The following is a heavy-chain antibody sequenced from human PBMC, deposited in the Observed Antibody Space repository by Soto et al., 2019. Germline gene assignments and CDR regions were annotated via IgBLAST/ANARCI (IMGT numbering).Heavy chain of an antibody. CDR2: INAGKGDT. V-gene: IGHV1-3*01. CDR3: VSNKKGTYTGMDV. D-gene: IGHD5-18*01. CDR1: GYTFTNYG. Sequence: QVQLVQSGAEVKKHGASVKVYCKASGYTFTNYGIDWVRQAPGQRLEWLGRINAGKGDTDRSPRFQGRVTITRDASATIAYMELSSLTSEDTAVYYCVSNKKGTYTGMDVWGQGTTVTVSS. J-gene: IGHJ6*02.